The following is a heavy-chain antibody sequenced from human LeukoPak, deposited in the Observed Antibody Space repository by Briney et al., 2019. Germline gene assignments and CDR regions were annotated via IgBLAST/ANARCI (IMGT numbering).Heavy chain of an antibody. Sequence: PGGSLRLSCAASGFTISANFMSWVRQAPGEGLEWVSIMYSVGSTFYADSVKGRFTISRDPSKNSLDLQMDSLRVDDMAVYYCARDLSGYSYGFGGDLWGQGTLVTVSS. V-gene: IGHV3-66*01. CDR2: MYSVGST. D-gene: IGHD5-18*01. J-gene: IGHJ4*02. CDR3: ARDLSGYSYGFGGDL. CDR1: GFTISANF.